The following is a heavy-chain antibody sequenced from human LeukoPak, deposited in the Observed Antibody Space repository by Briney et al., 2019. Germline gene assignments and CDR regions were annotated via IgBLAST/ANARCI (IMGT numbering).Heavy chain of an antibody. Sequence: SETLSLTCTVSGGSISSYYWSWIRQPAGKGLEWIGRIYTSGSTNYNPSLKSRVTLSVDTSKNQFSLKLSSVTAADAAVYYCARASNYGFWYFDLWGRGTLVTVSS. V-gene: IGHV4-4*07. J-gene: IGHJ2*01. CDR3: ARASNYGFWYFDL. CDR1: GGSISSYY. CDR2: IYTSGST. D-gene: IGHD4-4*01.